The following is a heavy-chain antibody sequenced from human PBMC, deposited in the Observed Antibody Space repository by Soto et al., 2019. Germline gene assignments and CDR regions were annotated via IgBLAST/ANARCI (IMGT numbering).Heavy chain of an antibody. CDR3: ARGAERSSAGGSTGYYMDV. CDR1: GGSFCGYY. V-gene: IGHV4-34*01. D-gene: IGHD2-8*02. CDR2: INHSGST. J-gene: IGHJ6*03. Sequence: SETLSLSCAVYGGSFCGYYWGWIRQPPGKGLEWIGEINHSGSTNYIPSLKSRVTISVDTSKNQFSLKLSSVTAADTAVYYCARGAERSSAGGSTGYYMDVWGKGTTVTVSS.